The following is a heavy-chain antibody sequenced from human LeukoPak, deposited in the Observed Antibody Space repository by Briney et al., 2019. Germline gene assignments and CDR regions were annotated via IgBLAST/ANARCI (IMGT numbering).Heavy chain of an antibody. CDR2: IIPIFGTA. CDR1: GGTFSSYA. CDR3: ARDRLDYYGSGSYYNGLDY. V-gene: IGHV1-69*01. J-gene: IGHJ4*02. D-gene: IGHD3-10*01. Sequence: SVKVSCKASGGTFSSYAISWVRQAPGQGLEWMGGIIPIFGTANYAQKFQGRVTITADESTSTAYMELSSLRSEDTAVYCCARDRLDYYGSGSYYNGLDYWGQGTLVTVSS.